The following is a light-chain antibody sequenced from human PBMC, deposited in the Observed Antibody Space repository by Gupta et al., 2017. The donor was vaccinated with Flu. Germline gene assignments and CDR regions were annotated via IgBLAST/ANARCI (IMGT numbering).Light chain of an antibody. CDR1: SSNIGSGYD. Sequence: QSVLTQPPSVSGAPGQRVTLSCTGSSSNIGSGYDVHWYQQLPKTAPKLLIYGNNNRPSGVPDRFSGSQSGTSASLAITGLQANDEADYYCQSYDRSVTDWVFGGGTKLTVL. V-gene: IGLV1-40*01. J-gene: IGLJ3*02. CDR2: GNN. CDR3: QSYDRSVTDWV.